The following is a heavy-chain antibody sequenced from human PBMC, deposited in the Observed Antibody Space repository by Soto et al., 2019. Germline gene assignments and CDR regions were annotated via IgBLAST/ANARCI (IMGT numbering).Heavy chain of an antibody. D-gene: IGHD3-10*01. CDR2: INPNSGGT. CDR3: ARASYGSGPYYYYGMDV. J-gene: IGHJ6*02. V-gene: IGHV1-2*04. Sequence: GASVKVSCKASGYTFTGYYMHWVRQAPGQGLEWMGWINPNSGGTNYAQKFQGWVTMTRDTSISTAYMELSRLRSDDTAVYYCARASYGSGPYYYYGMDVWGQGTTVTVSS. CDR1: GYTFTGYY.